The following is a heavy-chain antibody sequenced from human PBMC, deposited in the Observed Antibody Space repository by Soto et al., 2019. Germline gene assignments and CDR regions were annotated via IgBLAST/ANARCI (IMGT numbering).Heavy chain of an antibody. V-gene: IGHV4-34*01. Sequence: QVQLQQWGAGLLKPSETLSLTCAVYGGSFSGYYWSWIRQPPGKGLEWIGEINHSGSTNYNPSLKSRVTISVDTSKNQFSLKLSSVTAADTAVYYCARGGYCSSTSCRNWFDPWGQGTLVTVSS. CDR3: ARGGYCSSTSCRNWFDP. CDR2: INHSGST. D-gene: IGHD2-2*01. CDR1: GGSFSGYY. J-gene: IGHJ5*02.